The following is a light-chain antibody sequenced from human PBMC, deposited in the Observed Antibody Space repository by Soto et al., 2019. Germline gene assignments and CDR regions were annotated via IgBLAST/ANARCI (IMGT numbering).Light chain of an antibody. V-gene: IGLV2-14*01. CDR3: SSYTSSSTLVV. J-gene: IGLJ2*01. CDR1: SSDIGGYNY. Sequence: QSVLTQHASVSGSPRQSITISCTGTSSDIGGYNYVSWYQHHPGKAPKLMIYEVSDRPSGVSNRFSGSKSVNTASLTISGLQAEDEADYYCSSYTSSSTLVVFGGGTKLTVL. CDR2: EVS.